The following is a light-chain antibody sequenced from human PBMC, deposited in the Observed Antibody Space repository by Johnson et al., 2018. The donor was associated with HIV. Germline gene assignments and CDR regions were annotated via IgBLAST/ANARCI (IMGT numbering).Light chain of an antibody. CDR2: ENN. Sequence: QSVLTQPPSVSAAPGQKATISCSGSSSNIGNNYVSWYQQLPGTAPKLLIYENNKRPSGIPDRFSGSKSGTSATLDITGLQTGDEADYYCGTWDSRLSAYVFGTGTKVTVL. CDR1: SSNIGNNY. V-gene: IGLV1-51*02. J-gene: IGLJ1*01. CDR3: GTWDSRLSAYV.